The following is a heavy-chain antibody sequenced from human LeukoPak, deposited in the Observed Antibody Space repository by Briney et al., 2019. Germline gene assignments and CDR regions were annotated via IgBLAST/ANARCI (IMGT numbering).Heavy chain of an antibody. CDR2: ISGNGGST. Sequence: GGSLRLSCAASGFTFSTYVMSWVRQAPGKGLEWVSAISGNGGSTNYAEFVTGRFTISRDNSKNTLYLQMNGLRAEDTAVYYCAKDDGGNLPTAFYIWGQGTTVTVSS. CDR3: AKDDGGNLPTAFYI. J-gene: IGHJ3*02. CDR1: GFTFSTYV. D-gene: IGHD4-23*01. V-gene: IGHV3-23*01.